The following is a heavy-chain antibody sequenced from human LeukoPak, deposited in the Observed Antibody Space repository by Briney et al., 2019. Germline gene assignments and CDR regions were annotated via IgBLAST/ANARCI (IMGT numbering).Heavy chain of an antibody. J-gene: IGHJ6*02. CDR2: IYYSGST. D-gene: IGHD6-19*01. Sequence: SETLSLTCTVSGGSISRYYWSWIRQPPGKGLEWIGYIYYSGSTNYNPSLKSRLTISLDTSKSQFSLKLSSVTAADTAVYYCARGYSSGWNFDGTDVWGQGTTVTVSS. V-gene: IGHV4-59*01. CDR3: ARGYSSGWNFDGTDV. CDR1: GGSISRYY.